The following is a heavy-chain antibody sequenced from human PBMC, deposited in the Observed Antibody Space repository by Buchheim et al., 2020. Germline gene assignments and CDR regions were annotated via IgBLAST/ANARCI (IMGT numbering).Heavy chain of an antibody. CDR1: GGSISSGSYY. D-gene: IGHD3-3*01. CDR2: IYTSGST. J-gene: IGHJ6*02. Sequence: QVQLQESGPGLVKPSQTLSLTCTVSGGSISSGSYYWSWIRQPAGKGLEWIGRIYTSGSTNYNPSLKSRVTISLDTSKNQFSLKLSSVTAADTAVYYCARVGGEWFQGVYGMDVWGQGTT. CDR3: ARVGGEWFQGVYGMDV. V-gene: IGHV4-61*02.